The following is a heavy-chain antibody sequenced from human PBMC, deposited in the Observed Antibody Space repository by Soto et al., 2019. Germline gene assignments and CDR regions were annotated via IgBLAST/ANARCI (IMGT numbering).Heavy chain of an antibody. CDR3: ASRERVDAFDV. V-gene: IGHV1-69*01. CDR1: GGTFSTYG. CDR2: IIPISGTI. D-gene: IGHD1-26*01. J-gene: IGHJ3*01. Sequence: QVQLVQSGAEVKKPGSSVKVSCKASGGTFSTYGITWVRQASGQGLEWMGGIIPISGTIKFAQKFQGRLRITPDESTSTVYMELSSLTSEDTAVYYCASRERVDAFDVWGQGTMVTVSS.